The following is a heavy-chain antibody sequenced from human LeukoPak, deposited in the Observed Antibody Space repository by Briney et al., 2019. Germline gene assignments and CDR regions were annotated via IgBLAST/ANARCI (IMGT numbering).Heavy chain of an antibody. D-gene: IGHD3-22*01. Sequence: SETLSLTCTGSGYSISSGYYWGWIRQPPGKGLEWIGSIYYSGSTHYNPSLKSRVTISVDTSKNQFSLKLSSVTAADTAVYFCAKRSYRDTPGYYYRRLDSWGQGALVIVSS. J-gene: IGHJ4*02. CDR3: AKRSYRDTPGYYYRRLDS. CDR2: IYYSGST. CDR1: GYSISSGYY. V-gene: IGHV4-38-2*02.